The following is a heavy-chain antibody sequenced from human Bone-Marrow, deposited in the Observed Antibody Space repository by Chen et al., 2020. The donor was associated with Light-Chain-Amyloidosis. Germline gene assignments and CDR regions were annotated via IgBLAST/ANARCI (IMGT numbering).Heavy chain of an antibody. D-gene: IGHD5-12*01. J-gene: IGHJ4*02. CDR1: GYTFPNYW. CDR3: ARRRDGYNFDY. V-gene: IGHV5-51*01. Sequence: EVQLEQSGPEVKKPGESLKISCKGSGYTFPNYWIGWVRQMPGKGREWMGVIYPDDSDARYSPSFEGQVTISADKSITTAXXXXXSLKASDTAMYYCARRRDGYNFDYWGQGTLVTVSS. CDR2: IYPDDSDA.